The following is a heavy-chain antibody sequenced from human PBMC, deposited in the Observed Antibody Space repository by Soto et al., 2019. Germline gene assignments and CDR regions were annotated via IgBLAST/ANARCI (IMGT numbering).Heavy chain of an antibody. CDR1: GYTFTSYG. CDR3: ARKYDSSGYYFGNWFDP. Sequence: ASVKVSCKASGYTFTSYGISWVRQAPGQGLEWMGWISAYNGNTNYAQKLQGRVTMTTDTSTSTDYMELRSLRSDDTAVYYCARKYDSSGYYFGNWFDPWGQGTLVTVSS. J-gene: IGHJ5*02. D-gene: IGHD3-22*01. V-gene: IGHV1-18*01. CDR2: ISAYNGNT.